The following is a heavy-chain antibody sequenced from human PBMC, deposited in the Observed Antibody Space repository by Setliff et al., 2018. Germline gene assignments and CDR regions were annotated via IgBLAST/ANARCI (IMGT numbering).Heavy chain of an antibody. CDR1: GGSFSGYY. D-gene: IGHD6-13*01. CDR3: ARVPRVAAAPYYYYMDV. Sequence: PSETLSLTCAVYGGSFSGYYWSWIRQPPGKGLEWIGEINHSGSTNYNPSLKSRVTISVDTSKNQFSLKLSSVTAADTAVYYCARVPRVAAAPYYYYMDVWGKGTTVTVSS. J-gene: IGHJ6*03. CDR2: INHSGST. V-gene: IGHV4-34*01.